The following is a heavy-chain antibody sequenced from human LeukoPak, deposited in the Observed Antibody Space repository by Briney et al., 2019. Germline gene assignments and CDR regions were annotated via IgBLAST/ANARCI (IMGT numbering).Heavy chain of an antibody. V-gene: IGHV4-39*01. CDR3: ARHRCIAAAGAGDY. Sequence: PSETLSLTCTVSGGSIGSSSYYWGWIRQPPGKGLGWIGSIYYSGSTYYNPSLKSRVTISVDTSKNQFSLKLSSVTAADTAVYYCARHRCIAAAGAGDYWGQGTLVTVSS. CDR1: GGSIGSSSYY. D-gene: IGHD6-13*01. CDR2: IYYSGST. J-gene: IGHJ4*02.